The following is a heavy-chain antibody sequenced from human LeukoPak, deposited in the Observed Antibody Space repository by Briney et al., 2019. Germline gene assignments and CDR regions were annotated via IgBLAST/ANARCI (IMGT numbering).Heavy chain of an antibody. Sequence: ASVKVSCKASGYTFTGYYMRWVRQAPGQGLEWMGWINPNSGGTNYAQDFHGRVTMTRDTSISTAYMELSRLRSDDTAVYYCARAADYWNFAWGQAPVSIVSS. D-gene: IGHD3/OR15-3a*01. CDR2: INPNSGGT. CDR1: GYTFTGYY. V-gene: IGHV1-2*02. J-gene: IGHJ1*01. CDR3: ARAADYWNFA.